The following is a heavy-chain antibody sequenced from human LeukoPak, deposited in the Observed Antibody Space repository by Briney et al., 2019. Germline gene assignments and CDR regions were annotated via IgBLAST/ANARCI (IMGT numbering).Heavy chain of an antibody. CDR3: ATIKYNWNRVPRKRTRVDY. V-gene: IGHV3-30*03. Sequence: GGSLRLSCAASGFTFSSYGMHWVRQAPGKGLEWVAVISYDGSNKYYADSVKGRFTISRDNSKNTLYLQMNSLRAEDTAVYYCATIKYNWNRVPRKRTRVDYWGQGTLVTVSS. D-gene: IGHD1-20*01. CDR1: GFTFSSYG. J-gene: IGHJ4*02. CDR2: ISYDGSNK.